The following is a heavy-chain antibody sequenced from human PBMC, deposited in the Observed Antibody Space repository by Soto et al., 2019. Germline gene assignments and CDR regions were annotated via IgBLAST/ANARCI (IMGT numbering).Heavy chain of an antibody. CDR2: MWYDGSNE. V-gene: IGHV3-33*01. CDR3: ARREKAYSSPGDY. Sequence: GGSLRLSCVASGFTFSNYGFHWVRDAPGKGLEWVAVMWYDGSNENYADSVRGRFTIFRDNSRNTVYLQMNSLRVEDTAVYYCARREKAYSSPGDYWGQGTLVTVSS. J-gene: IGHJ4*02. D-gene: IGHD6-13*01. CDR1: GFTFSNYG.